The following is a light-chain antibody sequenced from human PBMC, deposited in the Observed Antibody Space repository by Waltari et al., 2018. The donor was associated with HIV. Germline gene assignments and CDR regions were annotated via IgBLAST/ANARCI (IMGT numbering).Light chain of an antibody. J-gene: IGLJ3*02. Sequence: QSVLTQPPSVSGVPGQRVTISCTGSSSNIGAPYDVHWYQQLPGTVPKLLIHDNNSRPTGVPDRFSGSKSGTSASLAITGLQTEDEADYYCQSYDRVSGSWVFGGGTKLTVL. CDR2: DNN. CDR1: SSNIGAPYD. CDR3: QSYDRVSGSWV. V-gene: IGLV1-40*01.